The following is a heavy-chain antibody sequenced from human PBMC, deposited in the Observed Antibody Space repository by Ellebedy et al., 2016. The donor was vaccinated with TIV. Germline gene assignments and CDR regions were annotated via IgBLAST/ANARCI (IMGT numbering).Heavy chain of an antibody. V-gene: IGHV1-69*04. CDR3: ARWGGSSGRFQGPSDF. Sequence: AASVKVSCKASGGTFSNYAFNWARQPPGQGLEWMGRIIPSLGIADYAQNFQGRVTFTAVKYTSTAYMELSSLRSEDTAVYYCARWGGSSGRFQGPSDFWGQGTLVAVSS. CDR2: IIPSLGIA. D-gene: IGHD1-26*01. J-gene: IGHJ4*02. CDR1: GGTFSNYA.